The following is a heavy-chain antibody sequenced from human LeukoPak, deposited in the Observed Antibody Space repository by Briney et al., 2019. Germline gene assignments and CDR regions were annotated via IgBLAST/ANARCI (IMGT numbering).Heavy chain of an antibody. CDR3: ARARYYGQPYYFDY. CDR1: GGSISSYY. J-gene: IGHJ4*02. V-gene: IGHV4-59*01. CDR2: IYYSGST. D-gene: IGHD4-17*01. Sequence: AETLSLTCTVSGGSISSYYWSWIRQPPGKGLEWIGYIYYSGSTNYNPSLKSRVTISVATSQNQFSLKLSSVPAADTAVYYCARARYYGQPYYFDYWGQGTLVTVSS.